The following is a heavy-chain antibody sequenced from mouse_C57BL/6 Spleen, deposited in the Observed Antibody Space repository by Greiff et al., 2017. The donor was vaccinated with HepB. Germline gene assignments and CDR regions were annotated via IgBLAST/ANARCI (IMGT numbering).Heavy chain of an antibody. CDR1: GYTFTTYP. D-gene: IGHD2-4*01. CDR3: ARGDDYDRGYFDY. J-gene: IGHJ2*01. Sequence: VMLVESGAELVKPGASVKMSCKASGYTFTTYPIEWMKQNHGKSLEWIGNFHPYNDVTKYNEKFKGKATLTVEKSSSTVYLELSRLTSDDSAVYYCARGDDYDRGYFDYWGQGTTLTVSS. CDR2: FHPYNDVT. V-gene: IGHV1-47*01.